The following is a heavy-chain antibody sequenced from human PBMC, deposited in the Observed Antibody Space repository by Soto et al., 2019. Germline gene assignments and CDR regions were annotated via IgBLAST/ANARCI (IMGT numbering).Heavy chain of an antibody. CDR3: SHRRRNYGLDV. J-gene: IGHJ6*02. Sequence: QITLKESGPTLVKPTQTLTLTCTFSGFSLSTTEVGVGWIRQPPGTALEWLAIIYGDHDKHYSPSLQSRLTLTKNTSKRLVFLTMTNVDPVDTGTFYCSHRRRNYGLDVWGQGTTVTVSS. CDR2: IYGDHDK. CDR1: GFSLSTTEVG. V-gene: IGHV2-5*02.